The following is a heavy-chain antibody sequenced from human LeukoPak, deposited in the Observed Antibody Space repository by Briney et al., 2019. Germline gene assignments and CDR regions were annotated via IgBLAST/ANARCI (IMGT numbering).Heavy chain of an antibody. J-gene: IGHJ4*02. CDR2: INHSGST. CDR3: ARVRGWFGPDY. CDR1: GGPFSGCY. D-gene: IGHD6-19*01. V-gene: IGHV4-34*01. Sequence: SETLSLTCAVYGGPFSGCYWSWIRQPPGKGLEWIGEINHSGSTNYNPSLKSRVTISVDTSKNQFSLKLSSVTAADTAVYYCARVRGWFGPDYWGQGTLVTVSS.